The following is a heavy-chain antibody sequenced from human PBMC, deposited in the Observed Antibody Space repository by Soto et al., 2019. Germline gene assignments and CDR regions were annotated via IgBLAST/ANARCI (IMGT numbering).Heavy chain of an antibody. J-gene: IGHJ4*02. CDR2: IKSKNDGGTT. CDR3: TRAWGGY. CDR1: GFSFSNVW. Sequence: EVQLVASGGGLVKPGGSLRLSCAASGFSFSNVWMGWVRQGPGKGLDWVGRIKSKNDGGTTEYAAPVRGRFTISRDDSKNMLYLQMDSLKTEDTAVYYCTRAWGGYWGQGTLVTVSS. V-gene: IGHV3-15*01. D-gene: IGHD3-16*01.